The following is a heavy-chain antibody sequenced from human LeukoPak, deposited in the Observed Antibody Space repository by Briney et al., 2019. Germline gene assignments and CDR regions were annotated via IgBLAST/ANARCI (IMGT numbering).Heavy chain of an antibody. V-gene: IGHV1-69*02. Sequence: SVKVSCKASGGTFSSYTISWVRQAPGQGLESMGRIIPILGIANYAQKFQGRVTITADKSTSTAYMELSSLRSEDTAVYYCAGGRFLEEKDRYYFDYWGQGTLVTVSS. D-gene: IGHD3-3*01. CDR3: AGGRFLEEKDRYYFDY. CDR1: GGTFSSYT. J-gene: IGHJ4*02. CDR2: IIPILGIA.